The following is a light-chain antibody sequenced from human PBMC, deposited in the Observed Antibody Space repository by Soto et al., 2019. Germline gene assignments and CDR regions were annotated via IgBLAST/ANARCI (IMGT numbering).Light chain of an antibody. V-gene: IGLV2-14*01. CDR3: SSYTSSSTYV. CDR1: SSDVGGYNY. Sequence: QSALTQPASLSGSPGQSITISCTGTSSDVGGYNYVSWYQQHPGKAPKLMIYDVSNRPSGVSTRFSGSKSGNTASLTISGLQAEDEADYYCSSYTSSSTYVFGTGTKVTVL. J-gene: IGLJ1*01. CDR2: DVS.